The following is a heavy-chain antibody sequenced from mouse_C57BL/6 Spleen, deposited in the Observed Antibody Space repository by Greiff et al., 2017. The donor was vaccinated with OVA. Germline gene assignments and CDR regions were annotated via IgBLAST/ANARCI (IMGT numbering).Heavy chain of an antibody. V-gene: IGHV1-19*01. Sequence: VQLQQSGPVLVKPGASVKMSCKASGYTFTDYYMNWVKQSHGKSLEWIGVINPYNGGTSYNQKFKGKATLTVDKSSSTAYMELNSLTSEDSAVYYCARSGNYYGSSSFAYWGQGTLVTVSA. CDR3: ARSGNYYGSSSFAY. CDR1: GYTFTDYY. J-gene: IGHJ3*01. CDR2: INPYNGGT. D-gene: IGHD1-1*01.